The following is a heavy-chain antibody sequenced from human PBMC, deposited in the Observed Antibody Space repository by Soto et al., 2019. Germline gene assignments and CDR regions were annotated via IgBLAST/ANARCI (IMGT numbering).Heavy chain of an antibody. D-gene: IGHD3-22*01. CDR2: ISAYNGNT. Sequence: EASVKVSCKASGYTFTSYGIIWVRQAPGQGLEWMGWISAYNGNTNYAQKLQGRVTMTTDTSTSTAYMELRSLRSDDTAVYYCAREDKYYYDSSGYYPKQYGMDVCGQGPTVTVSS. CDR3: AREDKYYYDSSGYYPKQYGMDV. CDR1: GYTFTSYG. J-gene: IGHJ6*02. V-gene: IGHV1-18*01.